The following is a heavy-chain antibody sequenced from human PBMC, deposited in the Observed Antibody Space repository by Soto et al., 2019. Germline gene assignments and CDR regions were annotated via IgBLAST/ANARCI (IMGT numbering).Heavy chain of an antibody. J-gene: IGHJ5*02. CDR1: GGSISSSSYY. D-gene: IGHD3-22*01. Sequence: QLQLQESGPGLVKPSETLSLTCTVSGGSISSSSYYWGWIRQPPGKGLEWIGSIYYSGSTYYTPSLKSRVTISVDTSKNQFSLKLSSVTAADTAVYYCARQMPRITMIVVWMGWFDPWGQGTLVTVSS. CDR2: IYYSGST. V-gene: IGHV4-39*01. CDR3: ARQMPRITMIVVWMGWFDP.